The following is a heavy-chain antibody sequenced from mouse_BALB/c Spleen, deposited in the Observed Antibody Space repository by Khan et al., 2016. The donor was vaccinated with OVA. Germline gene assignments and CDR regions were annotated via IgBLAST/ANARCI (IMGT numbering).Heavy chain of an antibody. V-gene: IGHV9-3-1*01. CDR3: ARPPYFSYVMVY. CDR1: GYTFTNYG. J-gene: IGHJ4*01. Sequence: QIQLVQSGPALKKPGETVKISCKASGYTFTNYGMNWVKQAPGKGLKWMGWINTYTGEPTYADDFKGRFAFSLETSASTANLKLNNLKTEDTATEFCARPPYFSYVMVYWGQGTSVTVSS. D-gene: IGHD2-10*01. CDR2: INTYTGEP.